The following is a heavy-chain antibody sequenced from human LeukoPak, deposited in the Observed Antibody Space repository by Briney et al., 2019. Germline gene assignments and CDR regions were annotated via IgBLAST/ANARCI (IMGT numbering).Heavy chain of an antibody. CDR1: GFSFSSYS. Sequence: PGGSLRLSCAASGFSFSSYSMNWVRQAPGKGLEWVSYISSSSTIYYADSVKGRFTISRDNAKNSLYLQMNSLRDEDTAVYYCARDRIYAFDIWGQGTMVTVSS. CDR3: ARDRIYAFDI. J-gene: IGHJ3*02. CDR2: ISSSSTI. D-gene: IGHD2-15*01. V-gene: IGHV3-48*02.